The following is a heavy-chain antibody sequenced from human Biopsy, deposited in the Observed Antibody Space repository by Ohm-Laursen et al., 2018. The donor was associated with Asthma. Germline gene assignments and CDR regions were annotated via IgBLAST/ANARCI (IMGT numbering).Heavy chain of an antibody. CDR2: ISVYNGNT. Sequence: ASVKVSCKTSGYTFNSAGITWVRQAPGQGLEWMGWISVYNGNTKVAQKLQDRVTMITDTSTSTAYMELRSLRSDDTAVYFWARAVDYSHYDGIDVWGQGTTVTVS. D-gene: IGHD3-22*01. J-gene: IGHJ6*02. V-gene: IGHV1-18*01. CDR3: ARAVDYSHYDGIDV. CDR1: GYTFNSAG.